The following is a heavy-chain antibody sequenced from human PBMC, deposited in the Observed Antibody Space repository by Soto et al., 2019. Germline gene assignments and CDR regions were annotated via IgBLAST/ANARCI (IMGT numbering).Heavy chain of an antibody. CDR1: GYSFTSYW. CDR2: IDPRDSYS. V-gene: IGHV5-10-1*01. Sequence: GDSLKISCKGSGYSFTSYWITWVRQMPGKGLEWMGRIDPRDSYSSYSPSFQGHVTMSADRSISTAYLQWSSLMASDTAMYYCARTYYSGSGSYSIFDYWGRGTLVTVSS. CDR3: ARTYYSGSGSYSIFDY. D-gene: IGHD3-10*01. J-gene: IGHJ4*02.